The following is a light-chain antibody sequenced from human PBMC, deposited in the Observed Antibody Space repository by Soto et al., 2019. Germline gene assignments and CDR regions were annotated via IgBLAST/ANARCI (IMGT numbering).Light chain of an antibody. Sequence: SVLTQPPSASGTPGQRVTISCSGSSSNIGSNTVNWYQQLPGTAPKLLIYSNNQWPSGVPDRISGSKSGTSASLAISGLQSEDEADYYCAAWDDSLNGLVFGGGTKLTVL. V-gene: IGLV1-44*01. CDR3: AAWDDSLNGLV. J-gene: IGLJ2*01. CDR1: SSNIGSNT. CDR2: SNN.